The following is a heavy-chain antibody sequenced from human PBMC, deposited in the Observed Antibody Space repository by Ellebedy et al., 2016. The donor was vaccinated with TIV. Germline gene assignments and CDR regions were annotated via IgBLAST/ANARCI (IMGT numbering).Heavy chain of an antibody. D-gene: IGHD5-12*01. CDR3: ARDPNSPGDTGYGDY. V-gene: IGHV3-7*03. CDR2: MNQVGSEQ. CDR1: GSTFSTYW. J-gene: IGHJ4*02. Sequence: PGGSLRLSCAASGSTFSTYWMSWVRQAPGKGLEWVANMNQVGSEQYYVDSVKGRFTISRDNAKRSPYLQMNSLRAEDTAVYYCARDPNSPGDTGYGDYWGQGAVVTVSS.